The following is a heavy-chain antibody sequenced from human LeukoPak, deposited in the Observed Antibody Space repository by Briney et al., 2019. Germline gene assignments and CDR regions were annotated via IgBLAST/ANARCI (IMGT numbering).Heavy chain of an antibody. CDR3: ASTVVTAAMLNFDY. J-gene: IGHJ4*02. Sequence: PSQTLSLTCTVSGGSISGGDYYWSWMRQPPGKGLEWIGYIYYSGSTYYNPSPKNRVTISVDTSKNQFSLKLSSVTAADTAVYYCASTVVTAAMLNFDYWGQGTLVPVSS. D-gene: IGHD2-2*01. CDR1: GGSISGGDYY. V-gene: IGHV4-30-4*01. CDR2: IYYSGST.